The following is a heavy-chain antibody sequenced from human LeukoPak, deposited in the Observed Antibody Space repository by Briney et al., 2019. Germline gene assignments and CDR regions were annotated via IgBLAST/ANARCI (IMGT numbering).Heavy chain of an antibody. Sequence: GGSLRLSCAASGFTVSSNYMSWVRQAPGKGLEWVSVIYSGGSTYYADSVKGRFTISRDNSKNTLYLQMNSLRAEDTAVYYCARVYLGDVYFDYWGQGTLVTVSS. V-gene: IGHV3-53*01. CDR2: IYSGGST. J-gene: IGHJ4*02. CDR1: GFTVSSNY. CDR3: ARVYLGDVYFDY. D-gene: IGHD2-21*02.